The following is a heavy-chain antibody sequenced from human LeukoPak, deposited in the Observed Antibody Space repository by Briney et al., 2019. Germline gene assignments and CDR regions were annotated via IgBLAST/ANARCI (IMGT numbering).Heavy chain of an antibody. D-gene: IGHD3-22*01. Sequence: PGGSLRLSCAVSRFTFTIYGMRWVRHAPGGGLEWVSDISGSGHNTYYAHSVKGRFTISRDNSKNTLYLQMNSLRPEDTAVYYCAKERATYYYDSSGYYYGYWGQGTLVTVSS. CDR2: ISGSGHNT. V-gene: IGHV3-23*01. J-gene: IGHJ4*02. CDR3: AKERATYYYDSSGYYYGY. CDR1: RFTFTIYG.